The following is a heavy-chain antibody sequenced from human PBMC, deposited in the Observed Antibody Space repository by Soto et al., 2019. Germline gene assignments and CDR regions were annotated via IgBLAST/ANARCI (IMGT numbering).Heavy chain of an antibody. CDR2: ISGRGGST. CDR1: GFSFSTYA. Sequence: AGGSLRLSCAASGFSFSTYAMNWVRQAPGKGLEWVSLISGRGGSTHYADSVKGRFTISRDNSKSTVYLQMNSLTAEDTAVYYCAKDLGATRYYGMDLWGHGTSVTVS. J-gene: IGHJ6*02. CDR3: AKDLGATRYYGMDL. V-gene: IGHV3-23*01. D-gene: IGHD1-26*01.